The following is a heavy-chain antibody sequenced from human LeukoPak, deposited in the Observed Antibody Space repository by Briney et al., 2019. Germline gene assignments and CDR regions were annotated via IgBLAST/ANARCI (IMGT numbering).Heavy chain of an antibody. D-gene: IGHD7-27*01. Sequence: GGSLRLSCAASGFTLSENAMSWVPETPGKGRGWVSAFGGTDGRTYNADSVKGRFTISRDNPKNTLYLQMNSLRADDTAVYYCAKDVLNWEFDYWGQGTLVTVSS. CDR1: GFTLSENA. CDR2: FGGTDGRT. V-gene: IGHV3-23*01. CDR3: AKDVLNWEFDY. J-gene: IGHJ4*02.